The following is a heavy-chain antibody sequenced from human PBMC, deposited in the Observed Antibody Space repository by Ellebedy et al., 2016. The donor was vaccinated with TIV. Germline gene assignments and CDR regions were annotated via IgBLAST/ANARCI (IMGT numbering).Heavy chain of an antibody. J-gene: IGHJ3*02. Sequence: GESLKISXVASGFILGDCGMHCVRQAPGKGLEWVSMLSYHGTAEYYIDSVKGRFTISRDKSKNTLYLQMNSLRAEDTALYYCARLELLATPDAFDIWGQGTMVTVSS. V-gene: IGHV3-30*03. CDR3: ARLELLATPDAFDI. D-gene: IGHD3-10*01. CDR1: GFILGDCG. CDR2: LSYHGTAE.